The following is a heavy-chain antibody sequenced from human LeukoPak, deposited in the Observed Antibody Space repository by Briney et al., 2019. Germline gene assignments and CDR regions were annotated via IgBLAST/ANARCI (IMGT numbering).Heavy chain of an antibody. D-gene: IGHD2-2*01. CDR3: ARGSPGYCSSTSCYSFGY. V-gene: IGHV4-34*01. J-gene: IGHJ4*02. CDR1: GGSFSGYY. CDR2: INHSGST. Sequence: SETLSLTCAFCGGSFSGYYWSWIRQPPGKGLEWIGEINHSGSTNYNPSLKSRVTISVDTSKTQFSLKLSSVTAADTAVYYCARGSPGYCSSTSCYSFGYWGQGTLVTVSS.